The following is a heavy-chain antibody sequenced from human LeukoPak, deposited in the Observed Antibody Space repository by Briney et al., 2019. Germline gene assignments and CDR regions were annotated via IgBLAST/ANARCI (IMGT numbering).Heavy chain of an antibody. D-gene: IGHD3-3*01. V-gene: IGHV4-59*01. CDR1: GGSISSYY. Sequence: PSETLSLTCTVSGGSISSYYWSWIRQPPGKGLEWIGYIYYSGSTNFNPSLKSRVTISVDTSKNQFSLKLSSVTAADTAVYYCARDGNDFWSGYYGGFDPWGQGTLVTVSS. J-gene: IGHJ5*02. CDR3: ARDGNDFWSGYYGGFDP. CDR2: IYYSGST.